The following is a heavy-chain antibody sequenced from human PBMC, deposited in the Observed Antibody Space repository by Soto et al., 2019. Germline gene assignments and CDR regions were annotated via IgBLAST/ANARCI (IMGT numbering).Heavy chain of an antibody. CDR2: IKQDGSEK. CDR3: ARGSRFLERLKNYYMDV. V-gene: IGHV3-7*02. Sequence: EVQLVGSGGGLVQPWGSLRVSCAASGFTFSSYWMSWVRQAPGKGLEWVANIKQDGSEKYYVDSVKGRFTISRDNAKNSLYLQMNSLRAEDTAVYYCARGSRFLERLKNYYMDVWGKGTTVTVSS. CDR1: GFTFSSYW. J-gene: IGHJ6*03. D-gene: IGHD3-3*01.